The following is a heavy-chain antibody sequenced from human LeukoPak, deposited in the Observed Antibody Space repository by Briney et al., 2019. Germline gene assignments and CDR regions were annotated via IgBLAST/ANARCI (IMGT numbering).Heavy chain of an antibody. CDR3: ASRYCSTPTFPYVGVFDY. J-gene: IGHJ4*02. CDR2: ISYDGSNK. V-gene: IGHV3-30-3*01. Sequence: PGRSLRLSCAASGFTFSSYAMHWVRQAPGKGLEWVAVISYDGSNKYYADSVKGRFTISRDNSKNTLYLQMNSLRAEDTAVYYCASRYCSTPTFPYVGVFDYWGQGTLVTVSS. D-gene: IGHD2-2*01. CDR1: GFTFSSYA.